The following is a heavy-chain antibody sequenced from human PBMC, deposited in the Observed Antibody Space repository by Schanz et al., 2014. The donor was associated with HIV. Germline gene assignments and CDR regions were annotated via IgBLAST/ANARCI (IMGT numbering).Heavy chain of an antibody. Sequence: EVQLLESGGGLVQPGGSLRLSCAASGFTFSSLGMSWVRQAPGEGLEWVSGISEFGGSAWYADSVKGRFTISRDNSKNTLYLQMNGLRADDTAVYYCARSPSYGMDVWGQGTTVTVSS. J-gene: IGHJ6*02. CDR3: ARSPSYGMDV. V-gene: IGHV3-23*01. CDR1: GFTFSSLG. CDR2: ISEFGGSA.